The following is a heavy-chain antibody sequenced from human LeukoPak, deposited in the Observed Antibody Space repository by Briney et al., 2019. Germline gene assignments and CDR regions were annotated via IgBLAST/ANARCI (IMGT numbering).Heavy chain of an antibody. CDR2: ISGSGGST. V-gene: IGHV3-23*01. D-gene: IGHD4-17*01. CDR1: GFTFSSYA. CDR3: AKVFRSGDLFVSDY. J-gene: IGHJ4*02. Sequence: GGSLRLSCAASGFTFSSYAMSWVRQAPGKGQEWVLGISGSGGSTYYADSVKGRFTISRDISKNTLYLQMNSLRVEDTAVYYCAKVFRSGDLFVSDYWGQGTLVTVSS.